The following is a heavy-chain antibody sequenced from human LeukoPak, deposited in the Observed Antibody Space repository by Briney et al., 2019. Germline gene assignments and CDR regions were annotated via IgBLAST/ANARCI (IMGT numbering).Heavy chain of an antibody. D-gene: IGHD3-22*01. CDR3: ARDQGTIILGYFDY. CDR2: IYYSGRS. J-gene: IGHJ4*02. V-gene: IGHV4-59*12. Sequence: PSETLSLTCTVSGGSNGNYYWSWIRQPPGKGLEWIGYIYYSGRSNQNPSLKSRVTISLDTSKNQFSLKLSSVTAADTAVYYCARDQGTIILGYFDYWGQGTLVTVSS. CDR1: GGSNGNYY.